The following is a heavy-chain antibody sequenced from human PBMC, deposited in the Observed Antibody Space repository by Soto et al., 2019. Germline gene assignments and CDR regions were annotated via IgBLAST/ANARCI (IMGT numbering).Heavy chain of an antibody. CDR1: GGSISSGSYF. CDR2: IYYSGRT. V-gene: IGHV4-31*03. CDR3: ARLAREENPKVGSWYYFDY. Sequence: QVQLQESGPGLVKPSQTLSLTCTVSGGSISSGSYFWSWVRQHPGKGLEWIGNIYYSGRTYYNPSLKSRVTISVDTSKNQFSLKLSSVTAADTAVYYCARLAREENPKVGSWYYFDYWGQGTRVTVSS. D-gene: IGHD6-13*01. J-gene: IGHJ4*02.